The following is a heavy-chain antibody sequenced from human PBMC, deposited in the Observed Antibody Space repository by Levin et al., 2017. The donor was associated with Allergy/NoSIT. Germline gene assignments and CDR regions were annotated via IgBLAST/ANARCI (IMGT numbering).Heavy chain of an antibody. J-gene: IGHJ4*02. D-gene: IGHD6-13*01. CDR1: GFTFSDYY. V-gene: IGHV3-11*05. CDR2: ISSSSSYT. CDR3: ARDAPSSWYQSYFDY. Sequence: GGSLRLSCAASGFTFSDYYMSWIRQAPGKGLEWVSYISSSSSYTNYADSVKGRFTISRDNAKNSLYLQMNSLRAEDTAVYYCARDAPSSWYQSYFDYWGQGTLVTVSS.